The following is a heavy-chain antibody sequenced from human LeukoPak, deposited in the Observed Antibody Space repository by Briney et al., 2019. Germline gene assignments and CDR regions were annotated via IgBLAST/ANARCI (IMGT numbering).Heavy chain of an antibody. CDR3: ARGSDSSGYYY. D-gene: IGHD3-22*01. V-gene: IGHV4-30-2*01. Sequence: SQTLSLTCTVSGGSISSGGYYWSWIRQHPGKGLEWIGYIYHSGSTYYNPSLKSRVTISVDRSKNQFSLKLSSVTAADTAVYYCARGSDSSGYYYWGQGTLVTVSS. CDR1: GGSISSGGYY. J-gene: IGHJ4*02. CDR2: IYHSGST.